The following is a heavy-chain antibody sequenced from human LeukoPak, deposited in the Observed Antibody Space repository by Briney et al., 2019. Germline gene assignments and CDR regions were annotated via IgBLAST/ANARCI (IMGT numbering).Heavy chain of an antibody. Sequence: GASVTVSFKASGYTFTSYYMHWVRQAPGQGLEWMGVINPSGGSTSYAQKFQGRVTMTRDTSTSTVYMELSSLRSEDTAVYYCASSRSVAGTKFDYWGQGTLVTVSS. CDR3: ASSRSVAGTKFDY. J-gene: IGHJ4*02. V-gene: IGHV1-46*01. CDR2: INPSGGST. D-gene: IGHD6-19*01. CDR1: GYTFTSYY.